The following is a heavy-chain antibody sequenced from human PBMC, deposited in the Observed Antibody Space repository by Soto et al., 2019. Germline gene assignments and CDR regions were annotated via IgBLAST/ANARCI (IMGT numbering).Heavy chain of an antibody. Sequence: GGSLRLSCGAFGFTFSSYAMHWVRQAPGKGLEWVAVISYDGSNKYYADSVKGRFTISRDNSKNTLYLQMNSLRAEDTAVYYCARAHGESLVPHFDYWGQGTLVTVSS. V-gene: IGHV3-30-3*01. CDR2: ISYDGSNK. J-gene: IGHJ4*02. CDR3: ARAHGESLVPHFDY. D-gene: IGHD6-13*01. CDR1: GFTFSSYA.